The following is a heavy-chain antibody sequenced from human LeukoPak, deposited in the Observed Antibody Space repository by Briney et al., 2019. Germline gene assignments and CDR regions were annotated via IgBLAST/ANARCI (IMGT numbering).Heavy chain of an antibody. CDR2: ISGSGGST. D-gene: IGHD5-18*01. CDR3: AKDLSALPDTAMVTDY. V-gene: IGHV3-23*01. J-gene: IGHJ4*02. CDR1: GFTFSSYA. Sequence: PGGSLRLSCAASGFTFSSYAMSWVRQAPGKGLEWVSAISGSGGSTYYADSVKGRFTISRDNSKNTLYLQMNSLRAEDTAVYYCAKDLSALPDTAMVTDYWGQGTLVTASS.